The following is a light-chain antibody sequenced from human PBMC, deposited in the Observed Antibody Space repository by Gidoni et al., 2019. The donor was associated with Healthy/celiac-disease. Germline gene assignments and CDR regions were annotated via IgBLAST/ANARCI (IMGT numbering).Light chain of an antibody. V-gene: IGKV3-15*01. J-gene: IGKJ3*01. Sequence: EIVMTQSPATLSVSPGARATLSCRASQSVSSNVAWYQQKPGQAPRLLIYGSSTRATGIPARCSGSGAGTEFTLTSSSLQSEDVAVYYCQQYNNWPFTFGPGTKVDIK. CDR2: GSS. CDR3: QQYNNWPFT. CDR1: QSVSSN.